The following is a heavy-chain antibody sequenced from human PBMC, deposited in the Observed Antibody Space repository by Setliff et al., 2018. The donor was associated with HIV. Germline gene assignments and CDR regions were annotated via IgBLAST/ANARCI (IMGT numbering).Heavy chain of an antibody. CDR3: AREATPRHSSGWVYFDY. D-gene: IGHD6-19*01. CDR1: GFTFSNYE. Sequence: GGSLRLSCAASGFTFSNYEMSWVRQAPGMGLEWVAMIWADEITKFYADSVKGRFTMSRDNAKDSVYLQMNTLRVEDTAVYYCAREATPRHSSGWVYFDYWGQGMMVTVSS. J-gene: IGHJ4*02. V-gene: IGHV3-33*07. CDR2: IWADEITK.